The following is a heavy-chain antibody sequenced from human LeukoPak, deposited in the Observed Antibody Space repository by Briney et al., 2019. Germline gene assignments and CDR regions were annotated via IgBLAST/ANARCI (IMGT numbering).Heavy chain of an antibody. CDR1: GFTFSSYW. V-gene: IGHV3-7*01. J-gene: IGHJ4*02. D-gene: IGHD3-3*01. Sequence: GGSLRLSCAASGFTFSSYWMNWARQAPGKGLEWVASINHNGNVNYYVDSVKGRFTISRDNARNSLYLQMSNLRAEDTAVYYCARERGRRFFYFDYWGQGTLVTVSS. CDR3: ARERGRRFFYFDY. CDR2: INHNGNVN.